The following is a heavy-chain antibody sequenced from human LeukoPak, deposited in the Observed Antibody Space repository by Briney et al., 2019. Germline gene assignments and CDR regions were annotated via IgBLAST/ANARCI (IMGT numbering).Heavy chain of an antibody. CDR2: IKEDGSGK. V-gene: IGHV3-7*01. J-gene: IGHJ4*02. Sequence: GGSLRLSCAASGFTFSTYWMSWVRQAPEKGLEWVANIKEDGSGKYYGDSVKGRFTISRDNAKNSLYLQMNSLRAEDTAVYYCARDSSGYQWGQGTLVTVSS. CDR3: ARDSSGYQ. D-gene: IGHD3-22*01. CDR1: GFTFSTYW.